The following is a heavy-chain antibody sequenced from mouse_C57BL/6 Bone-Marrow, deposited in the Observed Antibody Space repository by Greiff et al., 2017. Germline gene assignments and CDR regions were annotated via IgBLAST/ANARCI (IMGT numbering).Heavy chain of an antibody. CDR1: GFTFSSYA. CDR3: ARAPLRSYFDY. CDR2: ISDGGSYT. D-gene: IGHD1-1*01. Sequence: EVQGVESGGGLVKPGGSLKLSCAASGFTFSSYAMSWVRPTPEKRLEWVATISDGGSYTYYPDNVKGRFTISRDNAKNNLYLQMSHLKSEDTAMYYCARAPLRSYFDYWGQGTTLTVSS. V-gene: IGHV5-4*01. J-gene: IGHJ2*01.